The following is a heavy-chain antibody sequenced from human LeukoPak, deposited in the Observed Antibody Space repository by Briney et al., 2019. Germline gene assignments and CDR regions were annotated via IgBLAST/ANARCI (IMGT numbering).Heavy chain of an antibody. V-gene: IGHV4-30-4*01. CDR3: ARHNNYDYIWGSYRPTGGFDY. Sequence: SQTLSLTCTVSGGSISSGDSYWTWIRQPPGQGLEWIVNIYYSGSTYYNPSLKSRVIISVDKSKNQFPLKLSSVTAADTALYYCARHNNYDYIWGSYRPTGGFDYWGQGTLVTVSS. CDR2: IYYSGST. D-gene: IGHD3-16*02. J-gene: IGHJ4*02. CDR1: GGSISSGDSY.